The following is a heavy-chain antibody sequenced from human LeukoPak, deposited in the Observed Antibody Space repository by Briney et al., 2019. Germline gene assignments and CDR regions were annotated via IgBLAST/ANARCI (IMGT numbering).Heavy chain of an antibody. CDR2: IYPGDSDT. D-gene: IGHD3-10*01. J-gene: IGHJ4*02. CDR1: GYSFSNYW. Sequence: GESLKISCKGSGYSFSNYWLAWVRQMPGKGLEWMGIIYPGDSDTRYSPSFQGQVTISADKPINTAYLQWSSLKASDTAMYYCARDDYYGSGSYYNHFDYWGQGTLVTVSS. CDR3: ARDDYYGSGSYYNHFDY. V-gene: IGHV5-51*04.